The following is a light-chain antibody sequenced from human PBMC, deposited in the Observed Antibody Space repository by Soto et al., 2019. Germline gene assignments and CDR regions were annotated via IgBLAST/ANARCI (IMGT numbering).Light chain of an antibody. CDR3: QQYNSYSIT. V-gene: IGKV1-5*03. CDR2: KAS. CDR1: QSISSW. J-gene: IGKJ5*01. Sequence: DIQMTQSPSTLSASVGDRVTITCRASQSISSWLAWYQQKPGKAPKLLIYKASSLESGVPSRFSGSGSGTEFTLTISSLQPDDFANYYCQQYNSYSITLGQGTRLEIK.